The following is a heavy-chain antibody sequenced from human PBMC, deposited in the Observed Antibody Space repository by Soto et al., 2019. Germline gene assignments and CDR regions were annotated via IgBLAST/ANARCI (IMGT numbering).Heavy chain of an antibody. Sequence: ASVKVSCKASGYTFTSYDINWVRQATGQGLEWMGWMNPNSGNTGYAQKFQGRVTMTRNTSISTAYMELSSLRSEDTAVYYCARDYFCSGDYCDDTFDIWGQGTMVTVSS. CDR3: ARDYFCSGDYCDDTFDI. CDR2: MNPNSGNT. CDR1: GYTFTSYD. J-gene: IGHJ3*02. V-gene: IGHV1-8*01. D-gene: IGHD3-3*01.